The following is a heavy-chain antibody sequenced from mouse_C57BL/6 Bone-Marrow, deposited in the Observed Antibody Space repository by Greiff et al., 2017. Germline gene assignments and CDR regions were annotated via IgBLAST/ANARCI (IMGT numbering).Heavy chain of an antibody. D-gene: IGHD2-4*01. V-gene: IGHV1-72*01. CDR1: GYTFTSYW. CDR3: AREGNDNDGGSWVAY. CDR2: IDPNCGGT. J-gene: IGHJ3*01. Sequence: VQLQQPGAEFVKPGASVKLSCKASGYTFTSYWMHWVKQRPGRGLEWIGRIDPNCGGTKYNEKFKSMVTLTVDKRSSTAYMQISSLTSEDSAVYKCAREGNDNDGGSWVAYWGQGTLVTVSA.